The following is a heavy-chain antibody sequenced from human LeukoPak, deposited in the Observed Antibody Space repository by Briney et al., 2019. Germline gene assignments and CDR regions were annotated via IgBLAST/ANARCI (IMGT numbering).Heavy chain of an antibody. CDR2: IYYSGST. CDR1: GGSLSSYY. V-gene: IGHV4-59*08. J-gene: IGHJ5*02. CDR3: ARGNYDFWSGYYTEGKEFDP. D-gene: IGHD3-3*01. Sequence: ASETLSLTCTVSGGSLSSYYWSWIRQPPGKGLEWIGYIYYSGSTNYNPSLKSRVTISVDTSKNQFSLKLSSVTAADTAVYYCARGNYDFWSGYYTEGKEFDPWGQGTLVTVSS.